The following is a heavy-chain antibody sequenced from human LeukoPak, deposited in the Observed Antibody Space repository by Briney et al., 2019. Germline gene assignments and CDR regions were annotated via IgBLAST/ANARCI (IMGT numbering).Heavy chain of an antibody. V-gene: IGHV3-53*01. J-gene: IGHJ4*02. Sequence: GGPLKLSVQAPGLTVITNSMTGFAKAPGKGLNGASVIYSGGSTYYADSVKGRFTISRDNSKNTLYLQMNSLRAEDTAVYYCARGSYDILTGYNYWGQGALVTVSS. CDR3: ARGSYDILTGYNY. CDR2: IYSGGST. CDR1: GLTVITNS. D-gene: IGHD3-9*01.